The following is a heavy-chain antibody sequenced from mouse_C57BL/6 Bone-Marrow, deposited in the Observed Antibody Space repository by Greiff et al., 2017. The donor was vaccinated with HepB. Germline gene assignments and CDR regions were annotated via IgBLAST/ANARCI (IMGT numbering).Heavy chain of an antibody. J-gene: IGHJ2*01. CDR2: ISGGGGNT. Sequence: EVMLVESGGGLVKPGGSLKLSCAASGFTFSSYTMSWVRQTPEKRLEWVATISGGGGNTYYPDSVKGRFTISRDNAKNTLYLQMSSLRSEDTALYYCARGDLYYDLLYFDYWGQGTTLTVSS. CDR3: ARGDLYYDLLYFDY. D-gene: IGHD1-1*01. CDR1: GFTFSSYT. V-gene: IGHV5-9*01.